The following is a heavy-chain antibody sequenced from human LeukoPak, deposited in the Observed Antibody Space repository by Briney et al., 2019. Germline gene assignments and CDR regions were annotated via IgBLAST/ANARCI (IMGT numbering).Heavy chain of an antibody. D-gene: IGHD3-3*01. CDR1: GGTFSSYA. J-gene: IGHJ5*02. V-gene: IGHV1-69*04. CDR2: IIPILGIA. CDR3: ARGSQIFGGYNWFDP. Sequence: ASVKVSCKASGGTFSSYAISWVRQAPGQGLEWMGRIIPILGIANYAQKFQGRVTITADKSTSTAYMELSSLRSEDTAVYYCARGSQIFGGYNWFDPWGQGTLVTVSS.